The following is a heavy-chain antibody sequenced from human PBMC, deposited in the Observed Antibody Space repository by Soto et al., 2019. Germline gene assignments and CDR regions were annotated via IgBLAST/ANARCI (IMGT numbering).Heavy chain of an antibody. CDR1: GGTFSSYA. Sequence: QVQLVQSGAEVKKPGSSVKVSCKASGGTFSSYAISWVLQAPGQGLEWMGGIIPIFGTANYEQKFQGRVTMTADESTSTDYRDLSSLGSAVTAVYYWAGGEGGYPHNWFDTWGQGPLVTVSS. CDR2: IIPIFGTA. CDR3: AGGEGGYPHNWFDT. J-gene: IGHJ5*02. V-gene: IGHV1-69*12. D-gene: IGHD3-16*02.